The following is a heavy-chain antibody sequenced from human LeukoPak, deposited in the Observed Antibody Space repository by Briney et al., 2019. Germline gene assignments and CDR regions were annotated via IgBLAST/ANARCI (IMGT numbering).Heavy chain of an antibody. CDR1: GGSISSYY. CDR2: IYYSGTT. CDR3: ASGRYSNYLYDY. J-gene: IGHJ4*02. V-gene: IGHV4-59*01. Sequence: SETLSLTCTVSGGSISSYYWSWIRQPPGKGLELIGYIYYSGTTTYNPSLKSRVTISLDTSKKQFSLKLSSVTAADTAVYYCASGRYSNYLYDYWGQGTLVTVSS. D-gene: IGHD4-11*01.